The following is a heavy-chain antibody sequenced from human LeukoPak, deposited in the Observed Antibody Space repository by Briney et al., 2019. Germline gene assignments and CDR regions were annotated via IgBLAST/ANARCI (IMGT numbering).Heavy chain of an antibody. Sequence: GGSLRLSCAASGFTFLSYSMNWVRQAPGKGLEWVAVIWYDGSNKYYADSVKGRFTISRDNSKNTLYLRMNSLRAEDTAVYYCARALPSGWHFFDYWGQGTLVTVSS. V-gene: IGHV3-33*08. D-gene: IGHD6-19*01. J-gene: IGHJ4*02. CDR2: IWYDGSNK. CDR3: ARALPSGWHFFDY. CDR1: GFTFLSYS.